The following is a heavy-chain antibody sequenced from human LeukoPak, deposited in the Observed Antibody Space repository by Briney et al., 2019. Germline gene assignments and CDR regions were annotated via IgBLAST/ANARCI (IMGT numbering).Heavy chain of an antibody. J-gene: IGHJ4*02. V-gene: IGHV4-39*07. CDR2: INHSGST. Sequence: SETLSLTCTVSGGSISSSSYYWGWIRQPPGKGLEWIGEINHSGSTNYNPSLKSRVTISVDTSKNQFSLKLSSVTAADTAVYYCASMAGYYDSSGYAPFDYWGQGTLVTVSS. D-gene: IGHD3-22*01. CDR1: GGSISSSSYY. CDR3: ASMAGYYDSSGYAPFDY.